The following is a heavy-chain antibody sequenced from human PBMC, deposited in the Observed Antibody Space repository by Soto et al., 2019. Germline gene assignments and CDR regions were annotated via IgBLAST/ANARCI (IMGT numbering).Heavy chain of an antibody. D-gene: IGHD1-20*01. CDR3: ARGRNWTLLGY. Sequence: SSETLSLTCAVYGGSFSGYYWSWIRQPPGKALEWIGEINHSGSTNYNPSLKSRVTISIDTSKNQFSLKLSSVTAADTAVYYCARGRNWTLLGYWGQGTLVTVSS. CDR2: INHSGST. CDR1: GGSFSGYY. V-gene: IGHV4-34*01. J-gene: IGHJ4*02.